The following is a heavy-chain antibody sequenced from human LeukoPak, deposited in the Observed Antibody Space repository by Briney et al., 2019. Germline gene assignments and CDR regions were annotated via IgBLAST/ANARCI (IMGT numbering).Heavy chain of an antibody. V-gene: IGHV3-33*01. CDR3: ARDTRDYYYMDV. CDR2: IWYDGSNK. Sequence: PGRSLRLSCAASGFTLSSYGMHRVRQAPGEGLEWVAVIWYDGSNKYYADSVKGRFTISRDNSKNTLYLQMNNLRAEDTAVYYCARDTRDYYYMDVWGKGTTVTVSS. J-gene: IGHJ6*03. CDR1: GFTLSSYG.